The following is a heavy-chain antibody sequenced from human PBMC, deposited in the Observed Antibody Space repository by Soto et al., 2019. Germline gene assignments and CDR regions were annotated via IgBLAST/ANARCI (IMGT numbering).Heavy chain of an antibody. CDR2: INPNSGGT. CDR3: ARAPYCSGGSCYSTAWFDP. V-gene: IGHV1-2*04. CDR1: GYTFTGYY. Sequence: QVQLVQSGAEVKKPGASVKVSCKASGYTFTGYYMHWVRQAPGQGLEWMGWINPNSGGTNYAQKFQGWVTMTRDTSISTAYMELSRLRSDDTAVYYCARAPYCSGGSCYSTAWFDPWGQGTLVTVSS. D-gene: IGHD2-15*01. J-gene: IGHJ5*02.